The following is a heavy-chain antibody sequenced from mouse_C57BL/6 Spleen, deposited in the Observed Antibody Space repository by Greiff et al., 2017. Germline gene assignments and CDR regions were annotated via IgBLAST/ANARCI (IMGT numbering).Heavy chain of an antibody. D-gene: IGHD4-1*01. Sequence: EVQLQQSGTVLARPGASVKMSCKTSGYTFTSYWMHWVQQRPGQGLEWIGAIYPGNSDTSYNQKFKGKAKLTAVTSASTAYMELSSLTNEDSAVYYCTRGGEGKLGRPWFAYWGQGTLVTVSA. J-gene: IGHJ3*01. V-gene: IGHV1-5*01. CDR1: GYTFTSYW. CDR3: TRGGEGKLGRPWFAY. CDR2: IYPGNSDT.